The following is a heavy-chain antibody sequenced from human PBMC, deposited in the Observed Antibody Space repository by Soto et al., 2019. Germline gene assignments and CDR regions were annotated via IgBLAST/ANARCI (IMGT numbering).Heavy chain of an antibody. J-gene: IGHJ5*02. Sequence: SGPTLVNPTQTLTLICTFSGFSLRTHGVGVRCFLQPPGKALEWLAPIYWNDEQRYSPFLRGSPSITKDTSKHQVVLTMTNMGPVDTATHYFSQEVPCTRSWFVPAGLGSLVTVS. CDR1: GFSLRTHGVG. V-gene: IGHV2-5*01. D-gene: IGHD2-2*01. CDR2: IYWNDEQ. CDR3: SQEVPCTRSWFVP.